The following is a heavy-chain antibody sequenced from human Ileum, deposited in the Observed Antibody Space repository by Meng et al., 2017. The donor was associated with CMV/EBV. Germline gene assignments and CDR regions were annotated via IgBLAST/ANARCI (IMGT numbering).Heavy chain of an antibody. J-gene: IGHJ4*02. V-gene: IGHV3-7*04. CDR1: GFSFSNSD. CDR3: ATDTARVRGY. Sequence: GGSLRLSCAASGFSFSNSDMKWVRQAPGKGLEWVANINPDESEKYYLDSVKGRFTIFRDNAKNSLYLQVNSLRVDDTAVYYCATDTARVRGYWGQGTLVTVSS. CDR2: INPDESEK. D-gene: IGHD3-10*01.